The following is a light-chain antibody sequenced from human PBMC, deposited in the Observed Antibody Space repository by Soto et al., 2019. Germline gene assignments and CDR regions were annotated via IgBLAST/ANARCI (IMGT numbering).Light chain of an antibody. Sequence: DIVLTQSPATLSASPGKRATLSCRASQSVSSNLAWYQQKPGQAPRLLIYDTSTRATDIPARFSGSGCGTEFTLTISSLQSEDFAVYYCQHYNIWPHMLAFGGGTKVEI. J-gene: IGKJ4*01. CDR2: DTS. CDR1: QSVSSN. V-gene: IGKV3-15*01. CDR3: QHYNIWPHMLA.